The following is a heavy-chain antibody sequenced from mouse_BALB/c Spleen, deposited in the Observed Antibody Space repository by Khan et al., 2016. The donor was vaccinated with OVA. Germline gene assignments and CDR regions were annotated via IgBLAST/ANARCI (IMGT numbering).Heavy chain of an antibody. D-gene: IGHD2-4*01. V-gene: IGHV3-2*02. CDR3: ARKDYYDYDPFPY. CDR2: INYSGNT. CDR1: GYSITSEYA. J-gene: IGHJ3*01. Sequence: DVKLQESGPGLVKPSQSLSLTCTVTGYSITSEYAWNWIRQFPGTKLEWMGYINYSGNTSYNPSLKSRTSITRDTSKNQFFLQLNSVTTEDTATYYCARKDYYDYDPFPYWGQGTLVTVSA.